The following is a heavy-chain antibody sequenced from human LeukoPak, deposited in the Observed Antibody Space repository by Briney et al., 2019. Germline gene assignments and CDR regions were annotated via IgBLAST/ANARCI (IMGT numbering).Heavy chain of an antibody. CDR1: GFTFSSYA. CDR2: ISYDGSKK. V-gene: IGHV3-30*03. D-gene: IGHD5-12*01. J-gene: IGHJ4*02. CDR3: ARDGPSGYDVRFDY. Sequence: GGSLRLSCAASGFTFSSYALHWVRQAPGKGLEWVAVISYDGSKKYYADSVKDRFTISTDNSKNTLYLEMNSLRVEDTALYYCARDGPSGYDVRFDYWGQGTLVTVSS.